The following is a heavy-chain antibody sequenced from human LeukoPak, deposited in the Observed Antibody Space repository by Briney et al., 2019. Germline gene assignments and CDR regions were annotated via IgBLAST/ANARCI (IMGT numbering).Heavy chain of an antibody. CDR3: ARHNPSYDYVWGSYRYRIDY. Sequence: PSETLSLTCAVYGGSFSGYYWSWIRQPPGKGLEWIGEINHSGSTNYNPSLKSRVTISVDTSKNQFSLKLSSVTAADTAVYYCARHNPSYDYVWGSYRYRIDYWGQGTLVTVSS. V-gene: IGHV4-34*01. CDR2: INHSGST. D-gene: IGHD3-16*02. CDR1: GGSFSGYY. J-gene: IGHJ4*02.